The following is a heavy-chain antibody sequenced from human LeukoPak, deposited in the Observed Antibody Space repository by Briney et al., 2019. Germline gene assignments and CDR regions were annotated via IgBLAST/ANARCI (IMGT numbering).Heavy chain of an antibody. CDR1: GFTVSSIH. CDR2: TYTGGNS. CDR3: ARGGRGSAAVVAPRSFDI. V-gene: IGHV3-53*01. Sequence: GGSLRLSCAASGFTVSSIHMVWVRQAPGKGLEWVSVTYTGGNSYYADSVRGRFITSRDISKNTLYLQMNSLRAEDSALYYCARGGRGSAAVVAPRSFDIWGQGTMVTVSS. J-gene: IGHJ3*02. D-gene: IGHD3-22*01.